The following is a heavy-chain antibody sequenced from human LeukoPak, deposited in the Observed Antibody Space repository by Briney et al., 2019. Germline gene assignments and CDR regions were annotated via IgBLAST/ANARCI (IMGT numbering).Heavy chain of an antibody. CDR3: ARLGVVPAAMQERFDY. D-gene: IGHD2-2*01. J-gene: IGHJ4*02. CDR1: GYTFTSYG. CDR2: IIPILGIA. Sequence: SVKVSCKASGYTFTSYGISWVRQAPGQGLEWMGRIIPILGIANYAQKFQGRVTITADKSTSTAYMELSSLRSEDTAVYYCARLGVVPAAMQERFDYWGQGTLVTVSS. V-gene: IGHV1-69*04.